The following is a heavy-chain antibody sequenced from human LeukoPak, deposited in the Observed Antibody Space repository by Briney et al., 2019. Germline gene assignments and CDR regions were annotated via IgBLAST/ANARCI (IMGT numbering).Heavy chain of an antibody. Sequence: ETLSLTCTVSGASISGYYLNWIRQPPGKGLEWIGYMYYSGSTNYNPSLKSLVTMSGDTSKNELCLKLSSLTAADTAVYYCARMNGDYGFRNYFYYGLDVWGQGNTVTVSS. J-gene: IGHJ6*02. CDR3: ARMNGDYGFRNYFYYGLDV. CDR2: MYYSGST. CDR1: GASISGYY. D-gene: IGHD4-17*01. V-gene: IGHV4-59*08.